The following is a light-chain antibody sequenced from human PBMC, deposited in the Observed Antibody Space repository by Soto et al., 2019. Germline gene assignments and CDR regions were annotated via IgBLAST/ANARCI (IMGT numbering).Light chain of an antibody. CDR2: DNN. CDR1: SSNIGINA. CDR3: ASWDDSLNGLL. V-gene: IGLV1-44*01. J-gene: IGLJ1*01. Sequence: QSVLSQPPSASGTPGQRVTISCSGSSSNIGINAVNWYQQLPGTAPTLLMYDNNQRPSGVPDRVSGSKSGTSASLAISGLQSEDEADYYCASWDDSLNGLLFGTGTKGTVL.